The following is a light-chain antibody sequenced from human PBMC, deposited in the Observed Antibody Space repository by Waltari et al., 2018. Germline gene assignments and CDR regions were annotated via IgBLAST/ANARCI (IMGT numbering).Light chain of an antibody. CDR1: QNVGGNP. V-gene: IGKV3-20*01. CDR3: QKYGASPYT. J-gene: IGKJ2*01. Sequence: EIVLTQSPGTLTLSPGERATLSCRASQNVGGNPLAWYQQRPGQAPRLLISGASSRATGIPDRFRGSGSGTDFTLTISRLEPEDFAVYYCQKYGASPYTFGQGTKLEIK. CDR2: GAS.